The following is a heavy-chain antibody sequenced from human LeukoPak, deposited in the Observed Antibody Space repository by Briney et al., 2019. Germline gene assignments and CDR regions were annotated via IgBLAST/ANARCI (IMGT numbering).Heavy chain of an antibody. Sequence: SETLSLTCTVSGGSIGSYYWGWIRHPPGKGLEWIGSIYYSGSTYYNPSLKSRVTISVDTSKNQFSLKLSSVTAADTAVYYCARGQIAAAGVRVDPWGQGTLVTVSS. CDR3: ARGQIAAAGVRVDP. CDR2: IYYSGST. CDR1: GGSIGSYY. V-gene: IGHV4-39*01. D-gene: IGHD6-13*01. J-gene: IGHJ5*02.